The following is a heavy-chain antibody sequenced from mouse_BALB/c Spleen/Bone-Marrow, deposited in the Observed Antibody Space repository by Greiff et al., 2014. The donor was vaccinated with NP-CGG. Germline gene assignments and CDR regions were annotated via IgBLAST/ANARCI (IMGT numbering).Heavy chain of an antibody. CDR1: GYTFTSYV. CDR3: ARGGYYGTSLYWYFDV. Sequence: VQLQQSGPELVKPGASVKMSCKASGYTFTSYVIHWVKQKPGQGLEWIGYINPYYDGTKYNEKFKGKATLTSDKSSSTAYMELSSLTSEDSAVYYGARGGYYGTSLYWYFDVWGAGTTVTVSS. J-gene: IGHJ1*01. CDR2: INPYYDGT. V-gene: IGHV1-14*01. D-gene: IGHD1-1*01.